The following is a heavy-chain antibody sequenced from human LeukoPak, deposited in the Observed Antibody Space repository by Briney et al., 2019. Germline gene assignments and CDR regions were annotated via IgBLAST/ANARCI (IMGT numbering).Heavy chain of an antibody. J-gene: IGHJ6*03. CDR2: IYHDGST. Sequence: SETLSLTCAVSTYSISDGYYWGWIRQPPGKRLEWIGNIYHDGSTYYNPSLKSRVIVSVGTSKNHFSLKLRSVTAADTAVYYCARGSDFLGYYYMDVWGKGTTVTVSS. CDR3: ARGSDFLGYYYMDV. D-gene: IGHD3-3*01. CDR1: TYSISDGYY. V-gene: IGHV4-38-2*01.